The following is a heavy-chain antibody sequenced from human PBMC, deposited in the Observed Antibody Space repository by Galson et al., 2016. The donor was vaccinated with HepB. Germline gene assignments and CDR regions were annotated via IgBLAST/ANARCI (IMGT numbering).Heavy chain of an antibody. CDR1: GYTFTGYY. Sequence: QSGAEVKKPGESLKISCKASGYTFTGYYLHWVRQAPGQGLEWLGRISPSSGVTNYSDKLQGRITMTRDTSTSTVYMELSSLRSDDTAVYYCARDWGGMVSLAFDPWGQGTLVTVSS. CDR2: ISPSSGVT. J-gene: IGHJ3*01. CDR3: ARDWGGMVSLAFDP. D-gene: IGHD2-8*01. V-gene: IGHV1-2*06.